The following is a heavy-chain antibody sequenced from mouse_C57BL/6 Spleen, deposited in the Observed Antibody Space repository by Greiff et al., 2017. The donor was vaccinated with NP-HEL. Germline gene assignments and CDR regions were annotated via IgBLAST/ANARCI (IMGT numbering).Heavy chain of an antibody. CDR3: ARITTVVATGAY. D-gene: IGHD1-1*01. J-gene: IGHJ3*01. Sequence: DVKLVESGGDLVKPGGSLKLSCAASGFTFSSYGMSWVRQTPDKRLEWVATISSGGSYTYYPFRVPGRFTISRDNAKNTLYLQMSSLKSEDTAMYYCARITTVVATGAYGGQGTLVTVSA. V-gene: IGHV5-6*02. CDR2: ISSGGSYT. CDR1: GFTFSSYG.